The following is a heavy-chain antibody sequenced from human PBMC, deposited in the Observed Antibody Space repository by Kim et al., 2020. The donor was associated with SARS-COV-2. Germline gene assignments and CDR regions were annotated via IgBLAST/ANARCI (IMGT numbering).Heavy chain of an antibody. V-gene: IGHV3-21*01. D-gene: IGHD3-22*01. CDR3: VRAKTYYERMYFDY. Sequence: GVSLRLSCAASGFTFSNYIMNWVRQAPGKGLEWISSITLTSNFIYYADSVKGRFTISRDNAKNSLFLQMDSLRVEDTALYYCVRAKTYYERMYFDYWAQGTLVTVSS. J-gene: IGHJ4*02. CDR2: ITLTSNFI. CDR1: GFTFSNYI.